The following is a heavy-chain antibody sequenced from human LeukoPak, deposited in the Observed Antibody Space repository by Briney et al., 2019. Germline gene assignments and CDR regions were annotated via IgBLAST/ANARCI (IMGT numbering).Heavy chain of an antibody. V-gene: IGHV3-66*04. D-gene: IGHD6-13*01. Sequence: GGSLRLSCAASGFTVSSYYMSWVRQAPGKGLEWVSVIYSGGSTYYADSVKGRFTISRDNSKNTLYLQMNSLRAEDTAVYYRASHSSSWQKRYYFDYWGQGTLVTVSS. CDR2: IYSGGST. J-gene: IGHJ4*02. CDR1: GFTVSSYY. CDR3: ASHSSSWQKRYYFDY.